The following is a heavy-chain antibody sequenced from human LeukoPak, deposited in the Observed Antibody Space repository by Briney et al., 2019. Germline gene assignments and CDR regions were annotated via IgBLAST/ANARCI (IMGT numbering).Heavy chain of an antibody. CDR3: TRGFGSGSSLPFDY. CDR2: IDGDGSST. Sequence: GGSLRLSCAASGFTFSNYWMHWVRQAPGKGLVWVSRIDGDGSSTSYADSVKGRFTISRDNAKNTLSLQMSSLRAEDTAMYYCTRGFGSGSSLPFDYWGQGTLVTVSS. D-gene: IGHD3-10*01. V-gene: IGHV3-74*01. CDR1: GFTFSNYW. J-gene: IGHJ4*02.